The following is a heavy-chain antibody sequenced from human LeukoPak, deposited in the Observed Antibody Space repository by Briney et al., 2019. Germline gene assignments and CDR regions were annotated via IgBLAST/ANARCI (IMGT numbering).Heavy chain of an antibody. J-gene: IGHJ4*02. CDR1: AFTFSSYW. CDR2: IKEDGSEI. Sequence: GGSLKLSREASAFTFSSYWMSWVRQAPGKGLEWVANIKEDGSEINYVDSVKGRFTISRDNAKNSLFLQMNSLRVEDTAVYYCARDRGYSSFDYWGQGTLVTVSS. V-gene: IGHV3-7*01. D-gene: IGHD4-23*01. CDR3: ARDRGYSSFDY.